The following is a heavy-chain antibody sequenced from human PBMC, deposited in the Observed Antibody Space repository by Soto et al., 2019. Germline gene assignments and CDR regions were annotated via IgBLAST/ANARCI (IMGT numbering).Heavy chain of an antibody. J-gene: IGHJ4*02. CDR3: AREGRRGYSYGYVMGYFDY. V-gene: IGHV4-34*01. CDR1: GGSFSGYY. D-gene: IGHD5-18*01. Sequence: SETLSLTCAVYGGSFSGYYWSWIRQPPGKGLEWIGEINHSGSTNYNPSLKSRVTISVDTSKNQFSLKLSSVTAADTAVYYCAREGRRGYSYGYVMGYFDYWGQGTLVTVSS. CDR2: INHSGST.